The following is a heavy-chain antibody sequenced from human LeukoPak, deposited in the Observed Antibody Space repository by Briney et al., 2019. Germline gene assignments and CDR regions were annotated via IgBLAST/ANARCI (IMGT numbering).Heavy chain of an antibody. CDR2: IYYSGST. CDR1: GGSISSYY. V-gene: IGHV4-59*08. CDR3: ARLYYDSSGYYPFDY. D-gene: IGHD3-22*01. J-gene: IGHJ4*02. Sequence: SETLSLTCTVSGGSISSYYWSWVRQPPGKGLEWIGYIYYSGSTNYNPSLKSRVTISVDTSKNQFSLKLSSVTAADTAVYYCARLYYDSSGYYPFDYWGQGTPVTVSS.